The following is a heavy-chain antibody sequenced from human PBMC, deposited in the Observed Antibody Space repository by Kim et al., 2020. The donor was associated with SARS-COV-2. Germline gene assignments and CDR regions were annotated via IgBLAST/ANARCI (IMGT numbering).Heavy chain of an antibody. CDR1: GFTFSSYW. D-gene: IGHD2-15*01. V-gene: IGHV3-74*01. CDR3: ARDDFYCSGGSCYDY. CDR2: INSDGSST. J-gene: IGHJ4*02. Sequence: GGSLRLSCAASGFTFSSYWMHWVRQAPGKGLVWVSRINSDGSSTSYADSVKGRFTISRDNAKNTLYLQMNSLRAEDTAVYYCARDDFYCSGGSCYDYWGQGTLVTVSS.